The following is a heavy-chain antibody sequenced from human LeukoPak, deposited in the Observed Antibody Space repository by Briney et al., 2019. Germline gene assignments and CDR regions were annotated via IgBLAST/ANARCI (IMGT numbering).Heavy chain of an antibody. Sequence: ASVKVSCKASGGTFSSYAISWVRQAPGQGLEWMGGIIPIFGTANYTQKFQGRVAITADESTSTAYMELSSLRSEDTAVYYCARCITAYAFDIWGQGTMVTVSS. CDR1: GGTFSSYA. CDR2: IIPIFGTA. D-gene: IGHD3-10*01. V-gene: IGHV1-69*13. J-gene: IGHJ3*02. CDR3: ARCITAYAFDI.